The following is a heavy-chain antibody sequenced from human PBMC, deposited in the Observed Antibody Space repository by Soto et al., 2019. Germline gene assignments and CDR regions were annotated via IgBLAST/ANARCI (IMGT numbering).Heavy chain of an antibody. CDR1: GYTFTSYG. D-gene: IGHD3-22*01. J-gene: IGHJ3*02. V-gene: IGHV1-18*01. CDR2: ISAYNGNT. CDR3: ARSPYSSGYLHAFDI. Sequence: GASVKVSCKASGYTFTSYGISWVRQAPGQGLEWMGWISAYNGNTNYAQKLQGRVTMTTDTSTSTAYMELRSLRSDDTAVYYCARSPYSSGYLHAFDIWGQGTMVTVSS.